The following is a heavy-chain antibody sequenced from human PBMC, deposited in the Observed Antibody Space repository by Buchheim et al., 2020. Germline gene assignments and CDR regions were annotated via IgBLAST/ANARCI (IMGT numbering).Heavy chain of an antibody. Sequence: QLQLQESGPGLVKPSETLSLTCTVPGGSISSSSYYWGWIRQPPGKGLEWIGSIYYSGSTYYNPSLKSRVTISVDTSKNQFSLKLSSVTAADTAVYYCARGGDILTGYNWFDPWGQRTL. D-gene: IGHD3-9*01. V-gene: IGHV4-39*01. CDR2: IYYSGST. CDR1: GGSISSSSYY. J-gene: IGHJ5*02. CDR3: ARGGDILTGYNWFDP.